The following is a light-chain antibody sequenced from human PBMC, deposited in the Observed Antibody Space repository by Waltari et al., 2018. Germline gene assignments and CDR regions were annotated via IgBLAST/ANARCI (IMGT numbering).Light chain of an antibody. J-gene: IGLJ3*02. CDR2: DVT. Sequence: SALTQPRSVSGSPGQSVTISCTGTTHDLGSYNYVSWYQQHPGKAPKLILLDVTKRPAGFPDRLSGAKSGHTASLTISGLRAEDEAEYYCCSYAGSYTWVVGGGTKLTVV. V-gene: IGLV2-11*01. CDR1: THDLGSYNY. CDR3: CSYAGSYTWV.